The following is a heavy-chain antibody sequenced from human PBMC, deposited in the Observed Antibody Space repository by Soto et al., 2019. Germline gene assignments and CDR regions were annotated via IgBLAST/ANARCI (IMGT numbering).Heavy chain of an antibody. CDR1: GGSFSGYY. V-gene: IGHV4-34*01. J-gene: IGHJ6*03. CDR2: INHSGST. Sequence: QVQLQQWGAGLLKPSETLSLTCAVYGGSFSGYYWSWIRQPPGKGLEWIGEINHSGSTNYNPSLKSRVTISEDPSKNQFSLKLSSVTAADTAVYYCARGLLLWHGELSRRGDHYYYMDVWGKGTTVTVSS. CDR3: ARGLLLWHGELSRRGDHYYYMDV. D-gene: IGHD3-10*01.